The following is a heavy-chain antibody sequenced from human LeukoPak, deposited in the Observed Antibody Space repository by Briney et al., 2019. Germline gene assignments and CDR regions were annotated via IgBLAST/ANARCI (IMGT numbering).Heavy chain of an antibody. CDR3: ARARDGHINNWFDP. J-gene: IGHJ5*02. Sequence: SETLSLTCTVSGGSINSYYWSWLRQPPGKGLEWIGYIYYSGSTNYNPSLKSRVTISVDTSKNQFSLKMSSVTAADTAVYYCARARDGHINNWFDPWGQGTLVTVSS. D-gene: IGHD5-24*01. V-gene: IGHV4-59*01. CDR1: GGSINSYY. CDR2: IYYSGST.